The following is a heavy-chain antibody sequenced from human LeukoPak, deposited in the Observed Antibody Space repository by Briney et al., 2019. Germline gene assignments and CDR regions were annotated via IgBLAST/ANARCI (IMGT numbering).Heavy chain of an antibody. CDR3: ARGMLTMIVVVSDDAFDI. Sequence: GALVKVSCKASGYTFTSYDINWVRQATGQGLEWMGWMNPNSGNTGYAQKFQGRVTITRNTSISTAYMELSSLRSEDTAVYYCARGMLTMIVVVSDDAFDIWGQGTMVTVSS. V-gene: IGHV1-8*03. D-gene: IGHD3-22*01. CDR2: MNPNSGNT. CDR1: GYTFTSYD. J-gene: IGHJ3*02.